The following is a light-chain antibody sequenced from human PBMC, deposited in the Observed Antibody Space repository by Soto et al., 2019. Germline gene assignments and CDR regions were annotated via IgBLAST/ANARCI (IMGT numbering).Light chain of an antibody. CDR3: QHYNGWPLT. CDR1: QSVSNN. V-gene: IGKV3-15*01. CDR2: FAS. Sequence: EIVMTQSPATLSVSPGERATLSCRASQSVSNNLAWYQQKPGQAPRLLIYFASTRATGIPARFSGSGSGTEFTLTVGGLQSEDFAVYYCQHYNGWPLTFGGGTKVETK. J-gene: IGKJ4*01.